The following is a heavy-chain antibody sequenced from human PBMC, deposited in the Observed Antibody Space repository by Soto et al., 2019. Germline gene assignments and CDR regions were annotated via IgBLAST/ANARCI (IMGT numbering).Heavy chain of an antibody. CDR3: ARDHSSRGAPGY. D-gene: IGHD6-19*01. CDR2: IYYTGKT. V-gene: IGHV4-59*12. CDR1: GGTFGAYY. Sequence: WGSLPLTCRSCGGTFGAYYWSWFRRPPGKGLEWLAYIYYTGKTDQNPSLERRVSISLGTSKNQFSLKLSSVTAADTAVYYCARDHSSRGAPGYWGQGTLVTVS. J-gene: IGHJ4*02.